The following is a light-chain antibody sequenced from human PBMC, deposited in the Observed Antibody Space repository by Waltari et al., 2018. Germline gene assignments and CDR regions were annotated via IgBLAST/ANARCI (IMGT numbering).Light chain of an antibody. CDR2: QNP. J-gene: IGLJ2*01. CDR3: QAWDSTIAV. V-gene: IGLV3-1*01. CDR1: ELGSKY. Sequence: SYEVTHPPSVSVSPGQTASVTCPGAELGSKYTSWYQQRPGQSPGVVIYQNPKRPSGIPERFSGSNSGNTATLTISGTQAMDEADYYCQAWDSTIAVFGGGTKLTVL.